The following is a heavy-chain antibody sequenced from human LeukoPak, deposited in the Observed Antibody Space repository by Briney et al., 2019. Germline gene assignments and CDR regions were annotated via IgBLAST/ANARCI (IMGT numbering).Heavy chain of an antibody. CDR2: IYYSGST. V-gene: IGHV4-59*01. CDR3: ARDNELGIFDY. CDR1: GGSISSYY. Sequence: SENLSLTCTVSGGSISSYYWSWNRQPPGKGLEWIGYIYYSGSTNYNPSLKSRVTISVDTSKNQFSLKLSSVTAADTAVYYCARDNELGIFDYRGQATLVTVSS. J-gene: IGHJ4*02. D-gene: IGHD7-27*01.